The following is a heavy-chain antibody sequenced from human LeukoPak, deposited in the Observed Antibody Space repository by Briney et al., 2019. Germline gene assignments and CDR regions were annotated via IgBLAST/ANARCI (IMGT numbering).Heavy chain of an antibody. CDR2: ISAYNGNT. CDR3: ARPKEHCSSTSCYDLGAFDI. V-gene: IGHV1-18*01. D-gene: IGHD2-2*01. CDR1: GYTFTSYG. J-gene: IGHJ3*02. Sequence: ASVKVSCKTSGYTFTSYGINWVRQAPGQGLEWMGWISAYNGNTNYAQKLQGRVTMTTDTSASTAYMELRSLRSDDSAVYYCARPKEHCSSTSCYDLGAFDIWGQGTMVTVSS.